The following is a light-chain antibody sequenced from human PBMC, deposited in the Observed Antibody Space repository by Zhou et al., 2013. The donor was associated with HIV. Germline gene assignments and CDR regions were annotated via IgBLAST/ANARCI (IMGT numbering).Light chain of an antibody. Sequence: EIVLIQSPATLSLSPGETATLSCRASQSVSTYLAWYQLKPGQSPRPLIYDASNRATGIPARFSGSGSGTDFTLTISRLEPEDFAVYYCQQYGSSPGYTFGQGTKLEIK. CDR2: DAS. CDR3: QQYGSSPGYT. J-gene: IGKJ2*01. V-gene: IGKV3-20*01. CDR1: QSVSTY.